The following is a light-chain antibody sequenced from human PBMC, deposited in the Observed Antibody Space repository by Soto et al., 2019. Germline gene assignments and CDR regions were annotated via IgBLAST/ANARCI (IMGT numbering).Light chain of an antibody. CDR2: DVT. CDR1: SSDVGGYNY. J-gene: IGLJ1*01. Sequence: QSVLTQPASVSASPGQSITISCTGTSSDVGGYNYVSWYQHHPGKATKLIIYDVTNRPSGVYNPFSGSKSGNTASLTISGLQPEDEADYYCSSYTTSNTRQIVFGTGTKVTVL. V-gene: IGLV2-14*03. CDR3: SSYTTSNTRQIV.